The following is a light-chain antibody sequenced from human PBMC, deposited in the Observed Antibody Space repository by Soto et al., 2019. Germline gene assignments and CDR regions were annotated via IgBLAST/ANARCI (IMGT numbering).Light chain of an antibody. J-gene: IGLJ1*01. V-gene: IGLV2-14*01. Sequence: QSVLTQPASVSGSPGQSITISCTGTSSDVGNNNYVSWYQQNPGKAPKVMICDVTNRPSGVSNRFSGSKSGNTASLTISGLQAEDAADYYCSSFTGSSYVFGTGTKVTVL. CDR3: SSFTGSSYV. CDR1: SSDVGNNNY. CDR2: DVT.